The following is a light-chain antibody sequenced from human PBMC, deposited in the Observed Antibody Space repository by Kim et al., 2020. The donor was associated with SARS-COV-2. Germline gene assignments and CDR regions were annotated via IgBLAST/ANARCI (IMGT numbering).Light chain of an antibody. CDR1: SVRSDE. Sequence: VGWGQTVGSTGQGDSVRSDEATWYQQKPGQAPILVIYGKNNRPAGIPDRFSGSSSGNTASLTITGTQAGDEADYYCNSRDSNDNVVFGGGTQLTVL. J-gene: IGLJ2*01. V-gene: IGLV3-19*01. CDR2: GKN. CDR3: NSRDSNDNVV.